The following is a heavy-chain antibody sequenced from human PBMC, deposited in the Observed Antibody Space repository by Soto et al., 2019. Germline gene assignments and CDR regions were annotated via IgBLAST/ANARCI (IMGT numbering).Heavy chain of an antibody. CDR3: TTALVHLRPH. J-gene: IGHJ4*02. D-gene: IGHD3-16*01. V-gene: IGHV3-48*02. Sequence: XGALILYCAASGFNFSTYRMNWVRQAPGKGLEWISYITTRNEVIYYADSVKGRFTISRDNARNSLYLQMNSLRDEDTAVYYCTTALVHLRPHWGQGTLVTVSS. CDR2: ITTRNEVI. CDR1: GFNFSTYR.